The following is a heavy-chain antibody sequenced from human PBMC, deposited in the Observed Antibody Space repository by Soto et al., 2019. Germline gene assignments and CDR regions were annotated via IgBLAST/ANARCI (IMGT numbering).Heavy chain of an antibody. V-gene: IGHV3-30*01. J-gene: IGHJ4*02. CDR1: GFTFSNSA. CDR3: AIARVVVSSLDH. Sequence: QVHLVESGGDVVQSGRPLRLSCVGSGFTFSNSAMHWVRQAPGKGLEWVAFISYDGSEIFYSDSVKGRFTISRDNPKNTLFLHMNSPRADDTAAYYCAIARVVVSSLDHWGQGTLVTVSP. D-gene: IGHD2-15*01. CDR2: ISYDGSEI.